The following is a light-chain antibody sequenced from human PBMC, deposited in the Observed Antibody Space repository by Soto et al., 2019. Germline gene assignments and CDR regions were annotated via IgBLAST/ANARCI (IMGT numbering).Light chain of an antibody. CDR3: QQYDNPALT. CDR1: QDSSNY. V-gene: IGKV1-33*01. CDR2: DAS. Sequence: IQMTQSPSSLSASVGDRVTITCQASQDSSNYLNWYQQKPGKAPKLLIYDASNLETGVPSRFSGSGSGTDFTFTISSLQPEDIETYYCQQYDNPALTFGGGTKVEIK. J-gene: IGKJ4*01.